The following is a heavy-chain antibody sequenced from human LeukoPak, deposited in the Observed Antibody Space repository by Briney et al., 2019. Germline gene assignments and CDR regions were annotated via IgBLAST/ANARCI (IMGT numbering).Heavy chain of an antibody. CDR2: INHSGST. V-gene: IGHV4-34*01. Sequence: ASETLSLTCAVYGGSFSGYYWSWIRQPPGKGLEWIGEINHSGSTNYNPSLKSRVTISVDTSKNQFSLKLSSVTAADTAVYYCARGGIQLWPSYYYYGMDVWGQGTTVTVSS. J-gene: IGHJ6*02. CDR3: ARGGIQLWPSYYYYGMDV. D-gene: IGHD5-18*01. CDR1: GGSFSGYY.